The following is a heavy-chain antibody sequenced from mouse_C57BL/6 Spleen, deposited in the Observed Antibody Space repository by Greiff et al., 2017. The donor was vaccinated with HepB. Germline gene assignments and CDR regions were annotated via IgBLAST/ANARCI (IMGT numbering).Heavy chain of an antibody. V-gene: IGHV1-55*01. CDR3: ARWVTTVVAPDY. CDR2: IYPGSGST. CDR1: GYTFTSYW. D-gene: IGHD1-1*01. Sequence: VQLQQPGAELVKPGASVKMSCKASGYTFTSYWITWVKQRPGQGLEWIGDIYPGSGSTNYNEKFKSKATLTVDTSSSTAYMQLSSLTSEDSAVYYCARWVTTVVAPDYWGQGTTLTVSS. J-gene: IGHJ2*01.